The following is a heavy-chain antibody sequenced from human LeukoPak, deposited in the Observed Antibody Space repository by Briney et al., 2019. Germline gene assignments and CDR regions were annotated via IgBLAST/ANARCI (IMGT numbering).Heavy chain of an antibody. D-gene: IGHD3-16*02. CDR2: IGTAGDT. V-gene: IGHV3-13*01. Sequence: GGSLRLSCAASGFTFSSYDMHWVRQATGKGLEWVSAIGTAGDTYYPGSVKGRFTISRENAKNSLYLQMNSLRAGDTAVYYCARARYTADALDIWGQGTMVTVSS. CDR1: GFTFSSYD. J-gene: IGHJ3*02. CDR3: ARARYTADALDI.